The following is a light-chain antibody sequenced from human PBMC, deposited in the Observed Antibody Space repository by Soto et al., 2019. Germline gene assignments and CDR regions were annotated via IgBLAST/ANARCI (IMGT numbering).Light chain of an antibody. CDR2: WAS. CDR3: QQYYSIPFT. J-gene: IGKJ3*01. CDR1: QSVLYSSNNKNY. Sequence: DIVMTQSPDSLSVSLGERATINCKSSQSVLYSSNNKNYLGWYQRKAGQPPKLLIYWASTRESGVPDRFSGSGSGTDFSLTLSNLQAEDVAVYYCQQYYSIPFTFGPGTKVHIK. V-gene: IGKV4-1*01.